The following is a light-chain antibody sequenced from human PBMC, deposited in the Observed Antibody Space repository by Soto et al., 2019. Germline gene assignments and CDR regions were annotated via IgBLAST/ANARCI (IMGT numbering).Light chain of an antibody. J-gene: IGLJ2*01. V-gene: IGLV2-14*03. CDR2: DVS. Sequence: QSALTQPASVSGSPGQSITISCTGTSTDVGGYNYVSWFQHLPGKAPRLIIYDVSYRPSGASHRFSGSRPGNTASLTISGLQAEDEADYYCSSYSMGGTDVFGGGTKLTVL. CDR3: SSYSMGGTDV. CDR1: STDVGGYNY.